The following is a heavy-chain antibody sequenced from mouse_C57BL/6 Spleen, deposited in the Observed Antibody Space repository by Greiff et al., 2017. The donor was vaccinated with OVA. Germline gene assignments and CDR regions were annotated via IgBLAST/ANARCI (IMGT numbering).Heavy chain of an antibody. CDR3: ARYRDYDGFDY. CDR1: GYTFTNYY. J-gene: IGHJ2*01. D-gene: IGHD2-4*01. V-gene: IGHV1-26*01. CDR2: INPNNGGT. Sequence: VQLQQSGPELAKPGASVKISCKASGYTFTNYYMNWVKQSHGKSLEWIGDINPNNGGTSYNQKFKGKATLTVDKSSSTAYMELRSLTSEDSAVYYCARYRDYDGFDYWGQGTTLTVSS.